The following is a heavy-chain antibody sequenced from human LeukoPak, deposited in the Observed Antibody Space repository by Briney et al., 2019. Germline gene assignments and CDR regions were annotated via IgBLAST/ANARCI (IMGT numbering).Heavy chain of an antibody. V-gene: IGHV4-39*07. CDR2: ICYSGST. D-gene: IGHD3-16*01. CDR3: ARGLGDYGPEGAFDI. CDR1: GGSISSSSYY. J-gene: IGHJ3*02. Sequence: TSETLSLTCTVSGGSISSSSYYWGWIRQPPGKGLEWIGSICYSGSTYYNPSLKSRVTISVDTSKNQFSLKLSSVTAADTAVYYCARGLGDYGPEGAFDIWGQGTMVTVSS.